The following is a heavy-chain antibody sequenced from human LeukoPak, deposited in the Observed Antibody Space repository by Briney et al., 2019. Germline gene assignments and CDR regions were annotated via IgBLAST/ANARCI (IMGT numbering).Heavy chain of an antibody. CDR1: GGSISGYY. D-gene: IGHD3-22*01. Sequence: SSETLSLTCTVSGGSISGYYWGWIRQPPGKRLEWIGYISYSGSTNYNPSLKSRVTMSVDTSKNQLSLKLRSVTAADTAVYYCARHALTSHDSSGYYGYFDYWGQGTLVTVSS. V-gene: IGHV4-59*08. J-gene: IGHJ4*02. CDR2: ISYSGST. CDR3: ARHALTSHDSSGYYGYFDY.